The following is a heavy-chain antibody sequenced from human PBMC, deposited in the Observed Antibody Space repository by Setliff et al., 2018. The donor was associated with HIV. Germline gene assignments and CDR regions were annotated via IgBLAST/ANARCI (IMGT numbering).Heavy chain of an antibody. CDR3: ARGAYRRRDGGDCYYFDY. J-gene: IGHJ4*02. Sequence: SVKVSCKASGGTFSSYAISWVRQAPGQGLEWMGGIIPIVDIAKYAQKFQDRVTITADKSTSTAFMELSSLRSEDTAVYYCARGAYRRRDGGDCYYFDYWGQGTLVTVSS. V-gene: IGHV1-69*10. D-gene: IGHD2-21*02. CDR1: GGTFSSYA. CDR2: IIPIVDIA.